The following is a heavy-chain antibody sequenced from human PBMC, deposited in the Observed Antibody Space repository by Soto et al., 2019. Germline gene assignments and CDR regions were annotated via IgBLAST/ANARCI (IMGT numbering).Heavy chain of an antibody. J-gene: IGHJ5*02. CDR2: ISGSGGST. V-gene: IGHV3-23*01. CDR3: AKGKRGYYSSGSYNWFDP. CDR1: GFTFSSYA. Sequence: PGGSLRLSCAASGFTFSSYAMSWVRQAPGKGLEWVSAISGSGGSTYYADSVKGRFTISRDNSKNTLYLQMNSLRAEDTAVYYCAKGKRGYYSSGSYNWFDPWGQGTLVTVSS. D-gene: IGHD3-10*01.